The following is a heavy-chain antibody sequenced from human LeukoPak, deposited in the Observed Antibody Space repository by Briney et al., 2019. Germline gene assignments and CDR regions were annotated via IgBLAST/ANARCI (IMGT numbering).Heavy chain of an antibody. D-gene: IGHD3-10*01. CDR3: AREGLWFGENNWFDP. V-gene: IGHV1-46*01. J-gene: IGHJ5*02. Sequence: ASVKVSCKASGYTFTSYYMHWVRQAPGQGLEWMGIINPSGGSTSYAQKFQGRVTMTRDTSTSTVYMELSSLRSEDTAVYYCAREGLWFGENNWFDPWGQGTLVTVSS. CDR2: INPSGGST. CDR1: GYTFTSYY.